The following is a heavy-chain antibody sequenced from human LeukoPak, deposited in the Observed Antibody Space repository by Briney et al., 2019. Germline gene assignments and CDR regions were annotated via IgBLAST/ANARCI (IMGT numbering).Heavy chain of an antibody. CDR3: ARARDLDS. V-gene: IGHV4-59*01. CDR2: IFYSGST. CDR1: GGSISSYY. Sequence: SETLSLTCTVSGGSISSYYWSWIRQPPGKGLEWIGYIFYSGSTDYNPSLKSRVTISVDTSKTQFSLKLNSVTAADTAVYYCARARDLDSWGQGTLVTVSS. D-gene: IGHD2-21*02. J-gene: IGHJ4*02.